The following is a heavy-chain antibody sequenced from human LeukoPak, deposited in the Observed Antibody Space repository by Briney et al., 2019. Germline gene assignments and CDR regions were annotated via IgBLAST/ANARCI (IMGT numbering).Heavy chain of an antibody. V-gene: IGHV1-18*01. J-gene: IGHJ6*02. D-gene: IGHD6-19*01. CDR1: GYTFTSYG. Sequence: ASVKVSCKASGYTFTSYGISWVRQAPGQGLEWMGWISAYNGNTNYAQKLQGRVTMTTDTSTSTAYMELRSLRAEDTAVYYCARDSPRIAVVGAFGMDVWGQGTTVTVSS. CDR2: ISAYNGNT. CDR3: ARDSPRIAVVGAFGMDV.